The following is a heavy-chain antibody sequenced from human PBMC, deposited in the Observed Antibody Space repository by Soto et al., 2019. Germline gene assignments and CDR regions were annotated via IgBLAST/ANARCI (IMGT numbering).Heavy chain of an antibody. Sequence: PGGSLRLSCAASGFTFSSYSMNWVRQAPGKGLEWIGNIYYDGSTFYNPSLKSRVAMSIDTSKNQFSLNLTSVTATDTAVYYCATVVIPGTRHTDFDSRGQGVSVTVSS. CDR1: GFTFSSYSMN. D-gene: IGHD4-4*01. CDR3: ATVVIPGTRHTDFDS. J-gene: IGHJ5*01. V-gene: IGHV4-59*04. CDR2: IYYDGST.